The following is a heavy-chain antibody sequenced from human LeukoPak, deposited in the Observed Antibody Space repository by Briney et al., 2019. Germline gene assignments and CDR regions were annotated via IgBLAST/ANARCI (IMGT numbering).Heavy chain of an antibody. CDR3: ARDGPHYERAYYFDS. CDR1: GGSISNYY. CDR2: IYYSGST. Sequence: ASETLSLTCTVSGGSISNYYWSWIRQPPGKGLEWIGYIYYSGSTNYNPSLKSRVTISVDTSKNQFSLKLTSVTAADTAIYYCARDGPHYERAYYFDSWGQGTLVTVSS. J-gene: IGHJ4*02. D-gene: IGHD1-1*01. V-gene: IGHV4-59*01.